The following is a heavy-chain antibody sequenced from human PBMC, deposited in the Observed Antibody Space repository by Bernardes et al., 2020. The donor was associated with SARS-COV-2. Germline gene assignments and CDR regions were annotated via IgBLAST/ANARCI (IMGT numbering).Heavy chain of an antibody. CDR3: ARDWGDGPDW. V-gene: IGHV1-18*04. CDR1: GYTFTTHG. CDR2: VSAYNGHT. Sequence: ASVKVSCKASGYTFTTHGISWVRQAPGQGLEWMGWVSAYNGHTNYAQNFQGRVIITTDTSTSTAYMELRSLRSDDTAVYYCARDWGDGPDWWGRGTLVTVSS. D-gene: IGHD3-10*01. J-gene: IGHJ4*02.